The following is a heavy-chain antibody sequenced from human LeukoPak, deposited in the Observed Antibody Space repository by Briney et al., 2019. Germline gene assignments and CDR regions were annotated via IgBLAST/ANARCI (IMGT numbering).Heavy chain of an antibody. CDR1: GFIFSDHY. CDR3: AKAVAQKSYYFDY. J-gene: IGHJ4*02. CDR2: ISGSGGST. Sequence: GGSLRLSCAASGFIFSDHYMDWVRQAPGKGLEWVSAISGSGGSTYYADSVKGRFTISRDNSKNTLYLQMNSLRAEDTAVYYCAKAVAQKSYYFDYWGQGTLVTVSS. D-gene: IGHD3-16*02. V-gene: IGHV3-23*01.